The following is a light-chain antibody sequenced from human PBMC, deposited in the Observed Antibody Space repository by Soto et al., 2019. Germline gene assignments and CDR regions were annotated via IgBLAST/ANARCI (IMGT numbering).Light chain of an antibody. CDR3: QQYGSSPLT. Sequence: EIVLTQSPGTLSLSPGERATLSCGASQSVRSGYLAWYQQKPGQAPRPLIYDASTRATGIPDRFSGSGSGTDFTLTISRLEPEDFAVYYCQQYGSSPLTFGGGAKVEI. J-gene: IGKJ4*01. CDR1: QSVRSGY. CDR2: DAS. V-gene: IGKV3-20*01.